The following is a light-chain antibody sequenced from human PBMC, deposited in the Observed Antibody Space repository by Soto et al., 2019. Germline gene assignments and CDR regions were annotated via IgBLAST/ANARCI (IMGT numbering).Light chain of an antibody. CDR1: HTVRNNY. J-gene: IGKJ4*01. Sequence: EFVLTQSPGTLSLSPGERATLSCRASHTVRNNYLAWYQQKPGQAPRLLIYGASSRATGIPDRFSGSGSGTNFTLTISRLEPEDFAVYYCQQYGSSPSLTFGGGTKVDIK. V-gene: IGKV3-20*01. CDR3: QQYGSSPSLT. CDR2: GAS.